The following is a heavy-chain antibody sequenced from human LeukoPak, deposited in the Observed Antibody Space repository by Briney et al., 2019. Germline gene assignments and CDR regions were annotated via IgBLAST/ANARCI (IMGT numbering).Heavy chain of an antibody. CDR1: GFTFSSYG. J-gene: IGHJ4*02. V-gene: IGHV3-23*01. D-gene: IGHD3-10*01. CDR2: ISGSGGST. Sequence: GGTLRLSCAASGFTFSSYGMSWVRQAPGKGLEWVSAISGSGGSTYYADSVKGRFTISRDNSKNTLYLQMNSLRAEDTAVYYCAKDAHYYGSGSYFHYWGQGTLVTVSS. CDR3: AKDAHYYGSGSYFHY.